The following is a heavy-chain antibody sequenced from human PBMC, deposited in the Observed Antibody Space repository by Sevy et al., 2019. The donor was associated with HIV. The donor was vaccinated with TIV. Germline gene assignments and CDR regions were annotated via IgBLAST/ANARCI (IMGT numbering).Heavy chain of an antibody. CDR3: ARGGYCTGGVCYSLDYYYYGMDV. D-gene: IGHD2-8*02. J-gene: IGHJ6*02. Sequence: ASVKVSCKASGYTFTGYYMHWVRQAPGQGLEWMGRINPNSGGTNYAQKFQGRVTMTRDTSISTAYMELSGLRSDDTAVYYCARGGYCTGGVCYSLDYYYYGMDVWGQGTTVTVSS. CDR1: GYTFTGYY. CDR2: INPNSGGT. V-gene: IGHV1-2*06.